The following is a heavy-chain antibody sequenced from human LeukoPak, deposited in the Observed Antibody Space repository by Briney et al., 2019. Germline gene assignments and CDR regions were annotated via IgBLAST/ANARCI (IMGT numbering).Heavy chain of an antibody. Sequence: TGGSLRLSCAASGFTFSSYAMHWVRQAPGKGLEWVAVISYDGSNKYYADSVKGRFTISRDNSKNTLYLQMNSLRAEDTAVYYRARDRHYYDSSGYPDYWGQGTLVTVSS. CDR1: GFTFSSYA. D-gene: IGHD3-22*01. CDR3: ARDRHYYDSSGYPDY. J-gene: IGHJ4*02. CDR2: ISYDGSNK. V-gene: IGHV3-30-3*01.